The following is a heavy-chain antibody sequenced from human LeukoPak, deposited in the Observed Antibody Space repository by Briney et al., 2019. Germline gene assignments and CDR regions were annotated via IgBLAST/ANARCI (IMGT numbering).Heavy chain of an antibody. Sequence: PGGSLRLSCAASGFTFSSYWMSWVRQAPGKGLEWVANIKQDGSEKYYVDSVKGRFTISRDNAKNSLYLQMNSLGAEDTAVYYCARESRYSSGWFRGFDYWGQGTLVTVSS. J-gene: IGHJ4*02. CDR1: GFTFSSYW. V-gene: IGHV3-7*01. CDR3: ARESRYSSGWFRGFDY. CDR2: IKQDGSEK. D-gene: IGHD6-19*01.